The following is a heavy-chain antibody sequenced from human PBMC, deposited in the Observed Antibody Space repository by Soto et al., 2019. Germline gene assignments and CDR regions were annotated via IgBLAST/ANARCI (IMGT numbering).Heavy chain of an antibody. V-gene: IGHV4-31*11. D-gene: IGHD2-21*02. J-gene: IGHJ4*02. CDR1: GGSISSGDYY. CDR3: ARGVGTAWPHDS. CDR2: TYHSGST. Sequence: QLQESGPGLVKPSQTLSLTCAVSGGSISSGDYYWNWIRQHPGKGLEWIGYTYHSGSTSYNPSLKSRITISVDKSKSQFSLKLTSVTAVDTAVYYCARGVGTAWPHDSWGQGALVTVSS.